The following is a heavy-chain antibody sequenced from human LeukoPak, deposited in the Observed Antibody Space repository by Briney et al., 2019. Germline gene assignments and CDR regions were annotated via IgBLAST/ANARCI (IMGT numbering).Heavy chain of an antibody. D-gene: IGHD3-10*01. V-gene: IGHV3-48*01. CDR3: ARDRRFGELFRVPRGDDAFDI. Sequence: GGSLRLSCAASGFTFSSYSMNWVRQAPGKGLEWVSYISSSSSTIYYADSVKGRFTISRDNARNSLYLQMNSLRAEDTAVYYCARDRRFGELFRVPRGDDAFDIWGQGTMVTVSS. J-gene: IGHJ3*02. CDR1: GFTFSSYS. CDR2: ISSSSSTI.